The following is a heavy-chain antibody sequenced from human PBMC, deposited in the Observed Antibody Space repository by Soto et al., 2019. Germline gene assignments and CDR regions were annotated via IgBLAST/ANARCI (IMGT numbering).Heavy chain of an antibody. Sequence: GESLKISCKVSGYSLTSYWIGWVRQMRGKGLEWIGIIYPGDSDTRYSPSSQGQVTISADKSISTAYLQWSSLKASDTAMYYCARHRLLDYGALTGVYYYYYGMDVWGQGTTVTVSS. CDR1: GYSLTSYW. V-gene: IGHV5-51*01. D-gene: IGHD4-17*01. J-gene: IGHJ6*02. CDR2: IYPGDSDT. CDR3: ARHRLLDYGALTGVYYYYYGMDV.